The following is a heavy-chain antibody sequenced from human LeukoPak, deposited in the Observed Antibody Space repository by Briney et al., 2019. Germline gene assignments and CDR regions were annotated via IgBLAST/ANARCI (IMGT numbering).Heavy chain of an antibody. D-gene: IGHD3-22*01. CDR1: GYSFTTYW. Sequence: GESLKISCKGSGYSFTTYWIGWVRQMPGKGLEWMGIIYLGDSDTRYSPSFQGQVTISVDKSISTAYLQWSSLKASDTAMYYCARLPYYYDRSGDRRAEYFQYWGQGTLVTVSS. V-gene: IGHV5-51*01. J-gene: IGHJ1*01. CDR2: IYLGDSDT. CDR3: ARLPYYYDRSGDRRAEYFQY.